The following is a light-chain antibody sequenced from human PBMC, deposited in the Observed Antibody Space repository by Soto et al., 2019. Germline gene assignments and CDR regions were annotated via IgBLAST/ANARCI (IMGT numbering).Light chain of an antibody. CDR3: QPYNNWPLT. CDR2: DTS. Sequence: EIILTQSPDTLSLSPGERATLSCRASQGIGDTLAWYQHKPGQTPRLLIYDTSTRATGVPTRFSGSRSGAEFTLTINSLQSEDFAVYYCQPYNNWPLTFGGGTKVDIK. J-gene: IGKJ4*01. CDR1: QGIGDT. V-gene: IGKV3-15*01.